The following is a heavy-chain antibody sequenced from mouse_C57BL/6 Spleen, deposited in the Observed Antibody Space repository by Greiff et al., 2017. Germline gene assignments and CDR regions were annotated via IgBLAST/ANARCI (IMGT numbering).Heavy chain of an antibody. Sequence: VQLQQPGAELVRPGSSVKLSCKASGYTFTSYWMHWVKQRPIQGLEWIGNIDPSDSETHYNQKFKDKATLTVDKSSSTAYMQLSSLTSEDSAVYYCARLYDGSSPYFDYWGQGTTLTVSS. CDR1: GYTFTSYW. CDR3: ARLYDGSSPYFDY. V-gene: IGHV1-52*01. CDR2: IDPSDSET. D-gene: IGHD1-1*01. J-gene: IGHJ2*01.